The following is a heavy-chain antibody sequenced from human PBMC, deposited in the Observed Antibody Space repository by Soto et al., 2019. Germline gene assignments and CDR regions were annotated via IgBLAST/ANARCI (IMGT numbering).Heavy chain of an antibody. CDR3: ARRSMDYSYGLDV. D-gene: IGHD2-2*01. J-gene: IGHJ6*02. CDR2: ISPDNGHT. CDR1: AYTFTSYG. Sequence: QVQLVQSGAEVKKPGASVKVSCKASAYTFTSYGISWVRQAPGQGLEWMGWISPDNGHTNYAQKLQGRVTMTTETSTTTAYMELRSLRSDDTAVYYWARRSMDYSYGLDVWGQGTTVTVSS. V-gene: IGHV1-18*01.